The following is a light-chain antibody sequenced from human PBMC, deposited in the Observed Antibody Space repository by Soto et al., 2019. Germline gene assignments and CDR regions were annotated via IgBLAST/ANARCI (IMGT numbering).Light chain of an antibody. CDR2: GAS. CDR1: QSVSSDH. CDR3: HQHGGSPET. Sequence: VLTQSPGTLSLSQGGRATLSCRPSQSVSSDHLAWYQQKPGQAPRLLIYGASNRATGIPDRFSGSGSGTEFILTISRLEPDDFAIYHCHQHGGSPETFGQGSMVDVK. V-gene: IGKV3-20*01. J-gene: IGKJ1*01.